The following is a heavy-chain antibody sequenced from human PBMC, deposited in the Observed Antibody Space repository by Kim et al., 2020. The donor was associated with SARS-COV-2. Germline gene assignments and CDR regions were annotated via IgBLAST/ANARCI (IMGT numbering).Heavy chain of an antibody. J-gene: IGHJ3*01. CDR2: IRGGGGVT. Sequence: GGSLRLSCINSEVTFSNFAMNWVRQAPGKGLEWVSAIRGGGGVTNYADSVQGRFTISRDTSKNTVFLQMDSLRADDTAVYYCAKATSRHNVFHLWGQGTMVTVSS. CDR3: AKATSRHNVFHL. D-gene: IGHD2-21*01. V-gene: IGHV3-23*01. CDR1: EVTFSNFA.